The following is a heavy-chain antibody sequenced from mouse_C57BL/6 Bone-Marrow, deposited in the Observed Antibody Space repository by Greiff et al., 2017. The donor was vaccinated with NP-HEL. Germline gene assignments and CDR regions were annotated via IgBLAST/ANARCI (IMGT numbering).Heavy chain of an antibody. CDR1: GFSLTSYG. CDR2: IWSGGST. J-gene: IGHJ4*01. V-gene: IGHV2-4*01. CDR3: AKKGYYYGSSFHYYAMDY. D-gene: IGHD1-1*01. Sequence: VKLVESGPGLVQPSQSLSITCTVSGFSLTSYGVHWVRQPPGKGLEWLGVIWSGGSTDYNAAFISRLSISKDNSKSQVFFKMNSLQADDTAIYYCAKKGYYYGSSFHYYAMDYWGQGTSVTVSS.